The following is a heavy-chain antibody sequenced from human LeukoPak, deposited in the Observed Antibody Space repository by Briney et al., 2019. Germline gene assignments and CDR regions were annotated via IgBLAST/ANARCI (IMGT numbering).Heavy chain of an antibody. Sequence: GGSLRLSCAASGFTFSSYGMHWVRQAPGQGLEWVAVIPYDGSNKYYADSVKGRFTLSRDNSKNTLYLQMNSLRAEDTAVYHCAKDRDSSGYFVFDHWGQGTLVTVSS. CDR1: GFTFSSYG. CDR3: AKDRDSSGYFVFDH. D-gene: IGHD3-22*01. V-gene: IGHV3-30*18. CDR2: IPYDGSNK. J-gene: IGHJ4*02.